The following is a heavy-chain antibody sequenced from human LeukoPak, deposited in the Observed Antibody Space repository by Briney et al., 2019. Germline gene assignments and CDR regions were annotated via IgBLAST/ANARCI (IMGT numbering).Heavy chain of an antibody. Sequence: GASVKVSFKASGYTFTSYDINWVRQATGQGLEWMGWMNPNSGNTGYAQKFQGRVTMTEDTSTDTAYMDLSSLRSEDTAVYYCATLRIQLWLRGAFDYWGQGTLVTVSS. D-gene: IGHD5-18*01. CDR3: ATLRIQLWLRGAFDY. CDR2: MNPNSGNT. V-gene: IGHV1-8*02. J-gene: IGHJ4*02. CDR1: GYTFTSYD.